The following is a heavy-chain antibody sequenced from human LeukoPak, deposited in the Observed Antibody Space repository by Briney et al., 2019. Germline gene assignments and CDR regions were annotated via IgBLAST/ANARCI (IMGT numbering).Heavy chain of an antibody. V-gene: IGHV4-59*08. CDR3: VRLKLGAYFDL. D-gene: IGHD3-16*01. Sequence: SETLSLTCTVSGASTASDYWSWVRQPPGKRLEWIGYMYHSSGATAYNPSLASRGTISVDTSKNQSSLKLRSVTAADTAVYYCVRLKLGAYFDLWGRGTLVTVSS. CDR1: GASTASDY. J-gene: IGHJ2*01. CDR2: MYHSSGAT.